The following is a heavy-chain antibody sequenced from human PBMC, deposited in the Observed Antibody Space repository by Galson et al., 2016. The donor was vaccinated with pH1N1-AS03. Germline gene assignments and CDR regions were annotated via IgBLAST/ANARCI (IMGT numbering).Heavy chain of an antibody. CDR3: ARPLTPGFCSSGGLDCYGTNPYYFDH. CDR1: GYTFNAYY. Sequence: QSGAEVKKPGASVKVSCKASGYTFNAYYIHWVRQAPGHGLEWMGWINPNTGGTLYAHNFQGRVTLTRDTSIATAYMDLTWLSSDDTAIYYCARPLTPGFCSSGGLDCYGTNPYYFDHWGQGTLITVSS. J-gene: IGHJ4*02. CDR2: INPNTGGT. D-gene: IGHD2-15*01. V-gene: IGHV1-2*02.